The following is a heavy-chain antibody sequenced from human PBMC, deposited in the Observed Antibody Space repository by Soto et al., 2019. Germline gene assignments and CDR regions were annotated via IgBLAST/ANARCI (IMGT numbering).Heavy chain of an antibody. J-gene: IGHJ3*02. CDR2: MSHSGGT. CDR1: GGFVTSGSYY. D-gene: IGHD1-1*01. Sequence: QVQLQQWGAGLLKPSETLSLTCAVYGGFVTSGSYYWSWIRQPPGKGLEWIGEMSHSGGTQFNPHLKNRVTISVDKSTNQFTLKLRSVTAAETALYYCSRVERGTATTVVDAFDIWGPGTMVTVSS. CDR3: SRVERGTATTVVDAFDI. V-gene: IGHV4-34*01.